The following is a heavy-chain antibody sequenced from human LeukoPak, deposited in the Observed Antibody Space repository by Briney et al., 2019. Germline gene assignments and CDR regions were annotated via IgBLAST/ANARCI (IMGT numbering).Heavy chain of an antibody. V-gene: IGHV4-39*01. D-gene: IGHD3-10*01. J-gene: IGHJ4*02. CDR1: VGSISSSSYY. CDR3: ASSPTYCYGSGSLL. CDR2: IYYSGST. Sequence: SETLSLTCTVSVGSISSSSYYWGWIRQPPGKGLEWIGSIYYSGSTYYNPSLKSRVTISVDTSKNQFSLKLSSVTAADTAVYYCASSPTYCYGSGSLLWGQGTLVTVSS.